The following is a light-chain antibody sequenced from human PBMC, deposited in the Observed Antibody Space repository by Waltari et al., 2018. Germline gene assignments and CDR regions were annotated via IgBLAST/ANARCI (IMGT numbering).Light chain of an antibody. CDR3: QQYDSWPQT. J-gene: IGKJ4*01. Sequence: EVVMTQSPATLSVSPGARATLFCRTSQSVDYNLAWYQHKPGQAPRLLIYDISTRIPGIPARFSGGGSGTLFTLTISSLQSEDFAVYYCQQYDSWPQTFGGGTKVEIK. V-gene: IGKV3-15*01. CDR1: QSVDYN. CDR2: DIS.